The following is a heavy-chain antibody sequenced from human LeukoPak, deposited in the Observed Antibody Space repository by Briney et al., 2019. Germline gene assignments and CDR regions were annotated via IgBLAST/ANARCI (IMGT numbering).Heavy chain of an antibody. CDR1: GYTFTGYY. CDR3: VRVGAKSGSYYFYDY. Sequence: GASVKVSCKASGYTFTGYYMHWVRQAPGQGLEWMRWINPNSGGTNYAQKFQGRVTMTRDTSISTAYMELSRVRSDDTAVYYCVRVGAKSGSYYFYDYWGQGTLVTVSS. J-gene: IGHJ4*02. CDR2: INPNSGGT. D-gene: IGHD1-26*01. V-gene: IGHV1-2*02.